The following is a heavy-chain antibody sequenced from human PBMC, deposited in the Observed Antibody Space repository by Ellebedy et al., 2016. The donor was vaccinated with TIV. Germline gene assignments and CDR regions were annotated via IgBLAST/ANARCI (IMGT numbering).Heavy chain of an antibody. CDR2: IYYSGST. Sequence: MPGGSLRLSCTVSGGSISSSNYYWGWIRQPPGKGLEWIGSIYYSGSTFYNPSLKSRVTIAVDTSKNQFSLKLNSVPAADTAVYYCARDRNMLRGVVAYWGQGTLVTVSS. D-gene: IGHD3-10*01. CDR1: GGSISSSNYY. CDR3: ARDRNMLRGVVAY. V-gene: IGHV4-39*07. J-gene: IGHJ4*02.